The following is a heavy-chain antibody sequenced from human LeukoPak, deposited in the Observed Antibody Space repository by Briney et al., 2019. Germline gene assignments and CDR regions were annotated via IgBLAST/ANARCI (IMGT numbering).Heavy chain of an antibody. V-gene: IGHV3-7*03. Sequence: GGSLRLSCVASGFTFSSYWMHWVRQAPGKGLEWVANIKQDGSEKYYVDSVKGRFTISRDNTKNSLYLQMNSLRAEDTAVFYCARDQYDTWSRRGNFDSWGQGTLVIVSS. CDR1: GFTFSSYW. D-gene: IGHD3-3*01. CDR3: ARDQYDTWSRRGNFDS. CDR2: IKQDGSEK. J-gene: IGHJ4*02.